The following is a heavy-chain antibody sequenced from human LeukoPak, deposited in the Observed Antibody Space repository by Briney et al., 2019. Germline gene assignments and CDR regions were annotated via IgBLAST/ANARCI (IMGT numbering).Heavy chain of an antibody. CDR2: MNPNSGNT. Sequence: GASVKVSCKASGYTFTSYDINCVRQATGQGLEWMGWMNPNSGNTGYAQKFQGRVTMTRNISISTAYMELSSLRSEDTAVYYCARGCSSTSCEPHYWGQGTLVTVSS. CDR1: GYTFTSYD. CDR3: ARGCSSTSCEPHY. D-gene: IGHD2-2*01. J-gene: IGHJ4*02. V-gene: IGHV1-8*01.